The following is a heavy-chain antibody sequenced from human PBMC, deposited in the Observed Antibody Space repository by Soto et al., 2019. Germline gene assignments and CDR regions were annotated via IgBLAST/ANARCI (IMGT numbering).Heavy chain of an antibody. J-gene: IGHJ6*03. V-gene: IGHV3-21*01. Sequence: EVQLVESGGGLVKPGGSLRLSCAASGFTFSSYSMNWVRQAPGKGLEWVSSISSSSSYIYYADSVKGRFTISRDNAKNSLYLQMNSLRAGDTAVYYCARYCSGGSCYSKRDYYMDVWGKGTTVTVSS. D-gene: IGHD2-15*01. CDR2: ISSSSSYI. CDR1: GFTFSSYS. CDR3: ARYCSGGSCYSKRDYYMDV.